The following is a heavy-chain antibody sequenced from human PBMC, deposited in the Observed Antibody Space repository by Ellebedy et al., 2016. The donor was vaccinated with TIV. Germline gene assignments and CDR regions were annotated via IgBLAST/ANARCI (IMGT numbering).Heavy chain of an antibody. D-gene: IGHD3-9*01. CDR1: GFTFTSHG. CDR3: ARDLSSIHDILTGYYTYYYYMDV. J-gene: IGHJ6*03. V-gene: IGHV3-33*01. Sequence: PGGSLRLSCAASGFTFTSHGMYWVRQAPGKGLEWVALIWNHGSTKYYVDSVKGRFTVSRDNSKNILYLQMSSLGAEDTAMYYCARDLSSIHDILTGYYTYYYYMDVWGKGTTVTVSS. CDR2: IWNHGSTK.